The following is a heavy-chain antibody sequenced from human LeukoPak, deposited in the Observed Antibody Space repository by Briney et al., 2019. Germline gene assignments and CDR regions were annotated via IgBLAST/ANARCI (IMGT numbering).Heavy chain of an antibody. D-gene: IGHD3-16*01. CDR1: GYTFIDDY. J-gene: IGHJ4*02. CDR3: VPTSEAYTSARHV. V-gene: IGHV1-2*02. Sequence: AASVKVSCKASGYTFIDDYMHWVRQAPGQGLEFMGWINPDSGFTNYAQKFQGKITLTRDTSISTAYLELTRLTSDDTAIYFCVPTSEAYTSARHVWGPGTLVTVSS. CDR2: INPDSGFT.